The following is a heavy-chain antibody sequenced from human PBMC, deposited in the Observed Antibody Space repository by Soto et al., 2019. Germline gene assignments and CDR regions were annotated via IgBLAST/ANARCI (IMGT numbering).Heavy chain of an antibody. CDR2: IYYSGST. D-gene: IGHD7-27*01. J-gene: IGHJ3*02. V-gene: IGHV4-31*03. CDR3: ARDQAWMGMGTPPSAFDI. CDR1: GGSISSGGYY. Sequence: QVQLQESGPGLVKPSQTLSLTCTVSGGSISSGGYYWSWIRQHPGKGLEWIGFIYYSGSTYYNPSLKSRVTISVDKSKNQFSLELSSVTSADTALYYWARDQAWMGMGTPPSAFDIWGQGTMVTVSS.